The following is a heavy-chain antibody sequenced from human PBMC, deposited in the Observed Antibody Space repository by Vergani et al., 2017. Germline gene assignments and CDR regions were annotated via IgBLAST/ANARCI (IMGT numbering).Heavy chain of an antibody. J-gene: IGHJ4*02. CDR1: GYSFTSYW. Sequence: EVQLVQSGAEVKKPGESLKISCKGSGYSFTSYWIGWVRQMPGKGLEWMGIIYPGDSDTRYSPSFQGQVTISADKSIRTAYLQWSSRKASDTAMYYCARPRGWQQLVDYFDYWGQGTLVTVSS. CDR2: IYPGDSDT. CDR3: ARPRGWQQLVDYFDY. D-gene: IGHD6-13*01. V-gene: IGHV5-51*01.